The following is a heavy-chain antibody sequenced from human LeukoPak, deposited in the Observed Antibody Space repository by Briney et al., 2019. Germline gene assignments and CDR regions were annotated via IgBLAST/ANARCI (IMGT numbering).Heavy chain of an antibody. J-gene: IGHJ4*02. CDR2: INPSGGST. Sequence: ASVKVSCKASGYTFTTYYMHWVRQAPGQGLEWMGLINPSGGSTNYAQKFQGRVTVTKDTSTSTVYMELSSLRSEDTAVYYCARGTSVTARAPDYFDYWGQGTLVTVSS. CDR1: GYTFTTYY. V-gene: IGHV1-46*01. CDR3: ARGTSVTARAPDYFDY. D-gene: IGHD6-6*01.